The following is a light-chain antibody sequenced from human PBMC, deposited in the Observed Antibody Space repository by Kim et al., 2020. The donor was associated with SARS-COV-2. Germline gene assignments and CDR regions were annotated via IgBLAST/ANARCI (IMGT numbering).Light chain of an antibody. CDR1: QSLLHSNGYNY. CDR3: MQALQTPYT. Sequence: PASISCRSSQSLLHSNGYNYLDWYLQKPGQSPQLLIYLGSNRASGVPDRFSGSGSGTDFTLKISRVEAEDVGVYYCMQALQTPYTFGQGTKLEI. J-gene: IGKJ2*01. CDR2: LGS. V-gene: IGKV2-28*01.